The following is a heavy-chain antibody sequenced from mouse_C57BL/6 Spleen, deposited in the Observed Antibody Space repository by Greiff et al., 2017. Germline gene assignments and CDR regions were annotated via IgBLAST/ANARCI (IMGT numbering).Heavy chain of an antibody. V-gene: IGHV1-69*01. CDR3: ARSVYGNYWFAY. CDR2: IDPSDSYT. CDR1: GYTFTSYW. J-gene: IGHJ3*01. Sequence: VQLQQPGAELVMPGASVKLSCKASGYTFTSYWMHWVKQRPGQGLEWIGEIDPSDSYTNYNQKFKGKSTLTVDKSSSTAYMQLSSLTSEDSAVYYCARSVYGNYWFAYWGQGTLVTVSA. D-gene: IGHD2-1*01.